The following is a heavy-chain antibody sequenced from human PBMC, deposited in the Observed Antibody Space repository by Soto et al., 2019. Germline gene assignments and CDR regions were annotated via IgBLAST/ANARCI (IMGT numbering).Heavy chain of an antibody. CDR1: VGTFSGYA. D-gene: IGHD1-26*01. J-gene: IGHJ3*02. CDR2: IIPIFGTA. V-gene: IGHV1-69*13. Sequence: SVKVSCKASVGTFSGYAISWVRQAPGQGLEWMGGIIPIFGTANYAQKFQGRVTITADESTSTAYMELSSLRSEDTAVYYCARGVGGMIWGAFDIWGQGTMVTVSS. CDR3: ARGVGGMIWGAFDI.